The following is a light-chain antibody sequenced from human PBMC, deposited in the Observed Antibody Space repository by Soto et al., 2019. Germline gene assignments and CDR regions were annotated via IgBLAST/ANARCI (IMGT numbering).Light chain of an antibody. CDR1: QSFSSSY. Sequence: EIVLTQAPGTLSLSPGERATLSCRASQSFSSSYLAWYQQKPGQAPRLLIYGASTRASAIPERFSGSGSGTEFTLTISSLQSEDFAVYYCQQYNNWPPITFGQGARLEIK. CDR2: GAS. V-gene: IGKV3-15*01. CDR3: QQYNNWPPIT. J-gene: IGKJ5*01.